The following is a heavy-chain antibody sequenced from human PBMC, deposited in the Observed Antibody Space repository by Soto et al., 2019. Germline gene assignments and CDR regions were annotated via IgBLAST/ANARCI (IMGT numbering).Heavy chain of an antibody. CDR2: ISSSGSTI. CDR3: ASNYYNSSGYYSAY. Sequence: GGTLRLSCAASGFTFSSYEVNWVRQAPGKGLEWISYISSSGSTIYYADSVKGRFTISRDNAKNSLYLQMHSLRAEDTAVYYCASNYYNSSGYYSAYWGQGTLVTVSS. D-gene: IGHD3-22*01. J-gene: IGHJ4*02. CDR1: GFTFSSYE. V-gene: IGHV3-48*03.